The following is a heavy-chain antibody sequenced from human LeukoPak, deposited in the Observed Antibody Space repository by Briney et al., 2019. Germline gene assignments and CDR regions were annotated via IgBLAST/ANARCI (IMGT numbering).Heavy chain of an antibody. V-gene: IGHV3-30*03. D-gene: IGHD4-23*01. J-gene: IGHJ4*02. Sequence: GGSLRLSCAASGFTFSTYGMHWVRQAPGKGLEWVAVISYDGSNKYYADSVKGRFTISRDNSKNTLYLQMNSLRAEDTAVYYCARVQNDYGGNPYFDYWGQGTLVTVSS. CDR1: GFTFSTYG. CDR3: ARVQNDYGGNPYFDY. CDR2: ISYDGSNK.